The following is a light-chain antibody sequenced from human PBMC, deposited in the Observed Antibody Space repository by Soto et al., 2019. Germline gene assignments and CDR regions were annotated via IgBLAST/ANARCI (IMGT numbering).Light chain of an antibody. V-gene: IGKV4-1*01. CDR2: WAS. CDR1: QSVLYSSNNKNY. J-gene: IGKJ4*01. CDR3: QQYSTAPLT. Sequence: DIVMTQSPVSLAVSLGERATINCKSSQSVLYSSNNKNYLAWYQQKPGQPPQLLIYWASTRESGVPDRVSGSGSGTDFALTISNRQAEDVVVYYCQQYSTAPLTFGGGTKVEIK.